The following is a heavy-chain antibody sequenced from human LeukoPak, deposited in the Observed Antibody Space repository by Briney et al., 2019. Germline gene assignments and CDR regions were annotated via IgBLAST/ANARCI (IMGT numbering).Heavy chain of an antibody. J-gene: IGHJ3*01. CDR1: GGSISSYY. CDR3: ARISSSNWYNERGAFDV. Sequence: SETLSLTCTVSGGSISSYYWSWIRQPAGKGLEWIGRISSSGSTNYNPSLKSRVTISVDTSKNQFSLKLSSVTAADTAVYYCARISSSNWYNERGAFDVWGQGTMVTVSS. D-gene: IGHD6-13*01. V-gene: IGHV4-4*07. CDR2: ISSSGST.